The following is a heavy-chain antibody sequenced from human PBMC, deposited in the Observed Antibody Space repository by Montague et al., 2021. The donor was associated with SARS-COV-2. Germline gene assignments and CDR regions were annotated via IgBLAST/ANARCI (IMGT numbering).Heavy chain of an antibody. D-gene: IGHD3-16*01. CDR2: IYSGGSI. V-gene: IGHV4-4*07. CDR1: GASIGNYY. J-gene: IGHJ6*02. Sequence: SETLSLTCNVSGASIGNYYWGWIRQPAGKGLDWIRSIYSGGSINXXPSLNTRITLSVDTSKNQLSLRLNSVTAADTAVYYCARNPGEYYGMDVWGQGTTVTVSS. CDR3: ARNPGEYYGMDV.